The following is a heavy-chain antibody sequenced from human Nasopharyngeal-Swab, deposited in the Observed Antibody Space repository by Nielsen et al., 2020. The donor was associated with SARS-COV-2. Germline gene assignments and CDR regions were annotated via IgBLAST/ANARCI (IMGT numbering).Heavy chain of an antibody. Sequence: SETLSLTCAVSGVSISDSTWNWIRQPPGKGLEWIGEIKPCRGPHFTPSPKSGVAISVDPSKNQFSLRLTPVTAADTAVYHCASGLSSVVPSPVLGLGPWYTFYYMDVWDKGTTVTVSS. CDR1: GVSISDST. D-gene: IGHD1-14*01. CDR2: IKPCRGP. J-gene: IGHJ6*03. V-gene: IGHV4-34*01. CDR3: ASGLSSVVPSPVLGLGPWYTFYYMDV.